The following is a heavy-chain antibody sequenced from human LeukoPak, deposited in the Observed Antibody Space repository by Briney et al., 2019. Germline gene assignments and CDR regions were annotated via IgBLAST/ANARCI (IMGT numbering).Heavy chain of an antibody. D-gene: IGHD2-2*01. CDR2: IYSGGST. V-gene: IGHV3-66*01. J-gene: IGHJ3*02. CDR1: GFTVSSNY. CDR3: ARDGVVPAAIGAFDI. Sequence: GGSLRLSCAASGFTVSSNYMSWVRQAQGKGLEWVSVIYSGGSTYYADSVKGRFTISRDNSKTTLYLQMNSLRAEDTAVYYCARDGVVPAAIGAFDIWGQGTMVTVSS.